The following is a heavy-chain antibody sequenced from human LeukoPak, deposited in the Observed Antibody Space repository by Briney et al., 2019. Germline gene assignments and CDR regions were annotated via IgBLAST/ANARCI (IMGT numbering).Heavy chain of an antibody. CDR2: ISGSDGST. V-gene: IGHV3-23*01. Sequence: GGSLRLSCAASGFTFSSYAMSWVRQAPGKGLEWVSTISGSDGSTYYADSVKGRFTISRDNSKNTLHLQMNSLRAEDTAVYYCAKLLKSGGYSNIDYWGQGTLVTVSS. CDR1: GFTFSSYA. D-gene: IGHD3-10*01. CDR3: AKLLKSGGYSNIDY. J-gene: IGHJ4*02.